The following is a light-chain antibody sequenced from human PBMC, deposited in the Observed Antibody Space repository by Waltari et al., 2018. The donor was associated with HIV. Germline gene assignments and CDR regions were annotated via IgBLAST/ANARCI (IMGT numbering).Light chain of an antibody. CDR1: SSNIGSNS. CDR2: NNN. V-gene: IGLV1-44*01. CDR3: AAWDDSLSGRV. J-gene: IGLJ2*01. Sequence: QSVLTQPPSASGTPGQRVTISCSGSSSNIGSNSVNCYQQLPGTAPKLLIYNNNERPSGVPDRFSGSRSGTSASLAISGLQSEDEADYYCAAWDDSLSGRVFGGGTKLTVL.